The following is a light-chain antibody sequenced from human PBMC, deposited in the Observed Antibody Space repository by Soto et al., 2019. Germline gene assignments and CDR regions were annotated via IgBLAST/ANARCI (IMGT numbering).Light chain of an antibody. CDR3: QQTHTFPWT. CDR1: QSIGSN. Sequence: DLRMTQSPSSLSASVRDRVTITCRASQSIGSNLNWYQQSPGRAPKLLVFAASSKSRGVPLRFDARGSGTDFSLTINSLKPEDVATYYCQQTHTFPWTFGQGTKVDVK. CDR2: AAS. J-gene: IGKJ1*01. V-gene: IGKV1-39*01.